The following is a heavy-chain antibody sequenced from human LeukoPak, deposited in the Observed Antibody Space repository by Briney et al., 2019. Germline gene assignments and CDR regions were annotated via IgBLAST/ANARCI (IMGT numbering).Heavy chain of an antibody. J-gene: IGHJ4*02. CDR2: ISSSGSTI. V-gene: IGHV3-48*03. CDR1: GFTFSSYE. Sequence: QPGGSLRLSCAASGFTFSSYEMNWVRQAPGKGLEWVSYISSSGSTIYYADSVKGRFTISRDNAKNSLYLQMNSLRAEDTAVYYCARIAYSSSSDYWGQGTLVTVSS. D-gene: IGHD6-6*01. CDR3: ARIAYSSSSDY.